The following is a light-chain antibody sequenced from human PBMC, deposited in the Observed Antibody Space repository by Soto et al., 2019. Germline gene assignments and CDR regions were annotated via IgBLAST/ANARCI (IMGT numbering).Light chain of an antibody. J-gene: IGKJ2*01. CDR2: DAS. Sequence: DIQMTQSPSTLSSSVGDRVTIPCRASQSISSWVASYQQKPYKAPKLLIYDASILASGVPSRFSGSRSGTEFTPTIRSLQPDDGAAYYCQQYNSYLYTFGQGTKLEIK. V-gene: IGKV1-5*01. CDR3: QQYNSYLYT. CDR1: QSISSW.